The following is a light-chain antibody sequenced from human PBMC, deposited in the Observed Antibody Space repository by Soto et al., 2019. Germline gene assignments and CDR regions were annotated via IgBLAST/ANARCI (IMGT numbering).Light chain of an antibody. V-gene: IGKV3-20*01. J-gene: IGKJ1*01. Sequence: DIVLTQSPGTLSLSPGERATLSCRASQSVSSNLAWYQQKPGQAPRLLIYGASNRATGIPARFSGSGSGTDFTLTISSLEPEDFAVYYCQQYDISPWTFGQGTKVDIK. CDR2: GAS. CDR3: QQYDISPWT. CDR1: QSVSSN.